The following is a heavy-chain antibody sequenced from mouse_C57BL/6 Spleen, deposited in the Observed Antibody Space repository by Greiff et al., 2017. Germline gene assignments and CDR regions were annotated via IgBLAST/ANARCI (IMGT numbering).Heavy chain of an antibody. CDR1: GYTFTDYE. J-gene: IGHJ3*01. V-gene: IGHV1-15*01. Sequence: QVQLQQSGAELVRPGASVTLSCKASGYTFTDYEMHWVKQTPVHGLEWIGAIDPETGGTAYNQKFKGKAILTADKSSSTAYMELRSLTSEDSAVYDCTSLKAYYSNYGFAYWGQGTLVTVSA. D-gene: IGHD2-5*01. CDR2: IDPETGGT. CDR3: TSLKAYYSNYGFAY.